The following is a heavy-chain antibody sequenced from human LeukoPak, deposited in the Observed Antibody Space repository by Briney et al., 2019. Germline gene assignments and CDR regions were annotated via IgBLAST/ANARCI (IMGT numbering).Heavy chain of an antibody. CDR3: ARGPHYEYYYYYGMDV. D-gene: IGHD4-17*01. CDR1: GYTFRSYE. CDR2: ISSSGSTI. J-gene: IGHJ6*02. V-gene: IGHV3-48*03. Sequence: GGSLRLSCAASGYTFRSYEMNWVRQAPGKGLEWVSYISSSGSTIYYADSVKGRFTISRDNAKNSLYLQMNSLRAEDTAVYYCARGPHYEYYYYYGMDVWGQGTTVTVS.